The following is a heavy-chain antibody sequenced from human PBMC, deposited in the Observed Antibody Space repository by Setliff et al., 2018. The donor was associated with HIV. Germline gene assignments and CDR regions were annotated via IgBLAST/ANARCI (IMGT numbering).Heavy chain of an antibody. V-gene: IGHV3-48*03. Sequence: PGGSLRLSCAASGFIFTNYEMNWVRQAPGKGLEWVSYISNNGATIYSADSVKGRFTISRDNAKNSLYLQMNSLRAEDTAVYYCAITSSFCVVVTEIPFDYFQHWGRGTLVTVSS. CDR2: ISNNGATI. CDR1: GFIFTNYE. D-gene: IGHD2-21*02. J-gene: IGHJ1*01. CDR3: AITSSFCVVVTEIPFDYFQH.